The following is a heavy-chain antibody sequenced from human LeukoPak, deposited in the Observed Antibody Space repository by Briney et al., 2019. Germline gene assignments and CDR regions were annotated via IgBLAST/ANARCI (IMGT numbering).Heavy chain of an antibody. J-gene: IGHJ4*02. D-gene: IGHD3-10*01. CDR3: AKDPRGGTPRAMVIDY. V-gene: IGHV3-30*18. CDR2: ISYDGSNK. Sequence: PGGSLRLSCAASGFTFSSYGMHWVRQAPGKGLEGVAVISYDGSNKYYADSVKGRFTISRDNSKNTLYLQMNSLRAEDTAVYYCAKDPRGGTPRAMVIDYWGQGTLLTVSS. CDR1: GFTFSSYG.